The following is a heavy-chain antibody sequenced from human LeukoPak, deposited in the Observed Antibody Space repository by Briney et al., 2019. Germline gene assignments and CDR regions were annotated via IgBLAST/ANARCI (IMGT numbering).Heavy chain of an antibody. CDR1: GFTFTTYW. CDR2: INSDGSIT. J-gene: IGHJ6*02. V-gene: IGHV3-74*01. CDR3: ARDAVDTANAV. D-gene: IGHD5-18*01. Sequence: HPWGSLRLSCAASGFTFTTYWMHWVRQAPGKGLVWVSHINSDGSITSYADFVKGRFTISRDNAKNTLYLQMNSLRAEDTAVYYCARDAVDTANAVWSQGTTVTVSS.